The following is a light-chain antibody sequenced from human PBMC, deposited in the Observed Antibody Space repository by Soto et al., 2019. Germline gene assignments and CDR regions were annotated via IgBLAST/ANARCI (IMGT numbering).Light chain of an antibody. CDR2: EVS. V-gene: IGLV2-14*01. J-gene: IGLJ7*01. CDR3: SSYTSSSTAV. CDR1: GSDVGGYNY. Sequence: QSALTQPASVSGSPGQSITISCTGTGSDVGGYNYVSWYQQHPGKAPKLMIYEVSNRPSGVSNRFSGSKSGNTASLTISGLQAEDEADYYCSSYTSSSTAVFGGGTQPTVL.